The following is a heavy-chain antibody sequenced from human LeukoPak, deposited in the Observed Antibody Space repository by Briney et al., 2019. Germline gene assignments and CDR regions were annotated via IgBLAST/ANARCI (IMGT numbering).Heavy chain of an antibody. V-gene: IGHV5-51*01. Sequence: ESLKIYCKGSGYSFTSYWIGWVRQMPGKGLEWMGIIYPGDSDTRYSPSFQGQVTISADKSISTAYLQWSSLKASDTAMYYCARGPFYDLWIGSLRPYYYMAVWGKGTTVTVSS. CDR2: IYPGDSDT. J-gene: IGHJ6*03. CDR1: GYSFTSYW. CDR3: ARGPFYDLWIGSLRPYYYMAV. D-gene: IGHD3-3*01.